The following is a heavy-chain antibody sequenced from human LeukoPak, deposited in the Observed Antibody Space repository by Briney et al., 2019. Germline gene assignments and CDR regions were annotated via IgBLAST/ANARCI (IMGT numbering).Heavy chain of an antibody. V-gene: IGHV3-7*01. CDR1: GFTFSSYW. CDR2: IKQDGSEK. Sequence: GGSLRLSCAASGFTFSSYWMSWVRQAPGKGLEWVANIKQDGSEKYYVDSVKGRFTISRDNAKNSLYLQMNSLRAEDTAVYYCASALPYYDFWSGYYGLGTFDYWGQGTLVTVSS. J-gene: IGHJ4*02. D-gene: IGHD3-3*01. CDR3: ASALPYYDFWSGYYGLGTFDY.